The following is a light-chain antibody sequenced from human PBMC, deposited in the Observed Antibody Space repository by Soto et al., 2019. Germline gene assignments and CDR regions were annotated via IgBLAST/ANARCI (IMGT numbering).Light chain of an antibody. CDR3: QQYNDWPLT. CDR2: GAS. J-gene: IGKJ4*01. CDR1: QSVSSN. Sequence: EVVMTQSPATLSVSAGERATLSCRASQSVSSNLAWYQQKPGQAPGLLIFGASTGATGIPARFSGSGSGTEFSLTISILQSEDFAVYYCQQYNDWPLTFGGGTKVDIK. V-gene: IGKV3D-15*01.